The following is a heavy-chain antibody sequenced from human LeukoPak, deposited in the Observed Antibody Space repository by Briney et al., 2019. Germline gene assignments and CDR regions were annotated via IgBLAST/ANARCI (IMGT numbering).Heavy chain of an antibody. J-gene: IGHJ3*02. V-gene: IGHV4-31*03. CDR1: GGSISSGGYY. CDR2: IYYSGST. CDR3: ARDGGLYDAFDI. D-gene: IGHD3-3*01. Sequence: SETLSLTCTVSGGSISSGGYYWSWIRQHPGKGLEWIGYIYYSGSTYYNPSLKSRVTISVDTSKNQFSLKLSSVTAADTAVYYCARDGGLYDAFDIWGQGTMVTVSS.